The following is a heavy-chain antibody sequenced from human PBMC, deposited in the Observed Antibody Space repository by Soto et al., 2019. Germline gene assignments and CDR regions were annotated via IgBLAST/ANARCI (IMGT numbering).Heavy chain of an antibody. D-gene: IGHD1-1*01. CDR1: GGSVNSGNYY. V-gene: IGHV4-34*01. J-gene: IGHJ3*02. CDR3: ARVERGTATTVVDAFDI. Sequence: QVQLQQWGAGLLKPSETLSLTCAVFGGSVNSGNYYWSWIRQPPGKGLEWIGEMSHSGGTHFNPSLRGRFTISVDTSKNRFSLKMSSVTAADTALYYCARVERGTATTVVDAFDIWGPGTMVTVSS. CDR2: MSHSGGT.